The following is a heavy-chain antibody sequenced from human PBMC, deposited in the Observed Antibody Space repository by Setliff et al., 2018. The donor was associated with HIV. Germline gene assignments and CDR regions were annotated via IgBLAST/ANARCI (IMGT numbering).Heavy chain of an antibody. CDR1: GFTFSNYW. CDR2: ISEDGSIT. J-gene: IGHJ3*02. V-gene: IGHV3-74*03. CDR3: ARSHYDSRGYYYRGDAFDI. D-gene: IGHD3-22*01. Sequence: GSLRLSCAVSGFTFSNYWMNWVRQAPGKGLVWVSRISEDGSITTYADSVEGRFTISRDNAKNSLYLQMNSLRAEDTAVYYCARSHYDSRGYYYRGDAFDIWGLGTMVTVSS.